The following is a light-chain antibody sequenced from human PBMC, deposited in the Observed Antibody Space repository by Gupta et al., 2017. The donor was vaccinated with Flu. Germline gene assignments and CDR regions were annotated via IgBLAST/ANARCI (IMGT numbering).Light chain of an antibody. J-gene: IGKJ4*01. Sequence: RASLSCRASQSVSSSYFAWYQQKPGQAPRLLMFGASNRATGISDRFSGSGSGTDFTLTISRLEPEDSAVYYCQQYSGSPPITFGGGTKVEIK. CDR1: QSVSSSY. V-gene: IGKV3-20*01. CDR3: QQYSGSPPIT. CDR2: GAS.